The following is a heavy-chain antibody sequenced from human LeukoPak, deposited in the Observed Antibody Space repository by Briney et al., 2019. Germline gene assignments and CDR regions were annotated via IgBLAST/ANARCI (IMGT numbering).Heavy chain of an antibody. V-gene: IGHV3-21*01. D-gene: IGHD3-22*01. CDR2: ISSSRSYI. CDR3: ARVGFRTYYYDSSGYYYGFGAFDI. J-gene: IGHJ3*02. Sequence: GGSLRLSCAASGFTFSSYSMNWVRQAPGKGLEWVSSISSSRSYIYYADSVKGRFTISRDNAKNSLYLQMNSLRAEDTAVYYCARVGFRTYYYDSSGYYYGFGAFDIWGQGTMVTVSS. CDR1: GFTFSSYS.